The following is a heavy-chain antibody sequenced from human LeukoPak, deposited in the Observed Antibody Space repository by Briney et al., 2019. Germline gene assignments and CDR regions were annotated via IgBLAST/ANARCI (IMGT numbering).Heavy chain of an antibody. V-gene: IGHV4-39*07. D-gene: IGHD2-15*01. CDR2: FYYSGST. CDR1: AGSVSNGPYY. Sequence: SETLSLTCTVSAGSVSNGPYYWGWIRQPPGKGLEWIGTFYYSGSTDYNPSLKSRVTISVDKSKNQFSLKLSSVTAADTAVYYCARRWYQYDAFDIWGQGTMVTVSS. CDR3: ARRWYQYDAFDI. J-gene: IGHJ3*02.